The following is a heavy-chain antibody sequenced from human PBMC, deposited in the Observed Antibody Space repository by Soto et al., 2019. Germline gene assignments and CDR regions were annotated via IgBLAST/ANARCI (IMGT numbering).Heavy chain of an antibody. CDR1: GFSLSDYY. CDR3: AREPFYSDNSGYYSAAFDI. V-gene: IGHV3-21*01. Sequence: ESGGGLVKPGGSLRLSCAASGFSLSDYYMNWVRQAPGKGLEWVSSISSSSSDINYADSLKGRFTISRDNAKNSLYLQMNSLRAEDTAIYFCAREPFYSDNSGYYSAAFDIWGQGTMVTVSS. D-gene: IGHD3-22*01. CDR2: ISSSSSDI. J-gene: IGHJ3*02.